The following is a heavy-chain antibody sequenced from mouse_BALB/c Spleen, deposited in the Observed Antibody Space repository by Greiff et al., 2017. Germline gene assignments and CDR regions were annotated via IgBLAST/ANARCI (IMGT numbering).Heavy chain of an antibody. J-gene: IGHJ2*01. CDR3: AREGFDY. CDR1: GFTFSDYY. CDR2: ISDGGSYT. V-gene: IGHV5-4*02. Sequence: EVMVVESGGGLVKPGGSLKLSCAASGFTFSDYYMYWVRQTPEKRLEWVATISDGGSYTYYPDSVKGRFTISRDNAKNNLYLQMSSLKSEDTAMYYCAREGFDYWGQGTTLTVSS.